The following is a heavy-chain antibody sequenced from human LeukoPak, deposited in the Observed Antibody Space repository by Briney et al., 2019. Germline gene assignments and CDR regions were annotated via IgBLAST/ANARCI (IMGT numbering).Heavy chain of an antibody. CDR2: INHSGST. CDR1: GGSFSGYY. J-gene: IGHJ6*03. V-gene: IGHV4-34*01. CDR3: ARGPYYYGSGSYYKYYYYYYMDV. D-gene: IGHD3-10*01. Sequence: SETLSLTCAVYGGSFSGYYWSWIRQPPGKGLEWIGEINHSGSTNYNPSLKSRVTISVDTSKNQSSLKLSSVTAAHTAVYYCARGPYYYGSGSYYKYYYYYYMDVWGKGTTVTVSS.